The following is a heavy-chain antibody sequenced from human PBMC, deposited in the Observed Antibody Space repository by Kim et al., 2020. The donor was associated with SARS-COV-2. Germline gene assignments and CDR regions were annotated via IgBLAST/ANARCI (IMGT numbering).Heavy chain of an antibody. CDR2: INHSGST. J-gene: IGHJ4*02. CDR3: ARDSHSSSFDY. CDR1: GGSFSGYY. V-gene: IGHV4-34*01. D-gene: IGHD6-13*01. Sequence: SETLSLTCAVYGGSFSGYYWSWIRQPPGKGLEWIGEINHSGSTNYNPSLKSRVTISVDTSKNQFSLKLSSVTAADTAVYYCARDSHSSSFDYWGQGTLVTVSS.